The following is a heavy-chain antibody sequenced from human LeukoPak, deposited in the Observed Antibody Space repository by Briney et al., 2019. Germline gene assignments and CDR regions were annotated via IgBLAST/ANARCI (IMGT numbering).Heavy chain of an antibody. CDR3: AREHRSSGWYFPDYFDY. CDR2: INAYNGST. Sequence: GASVKVSCKASGYTFTSYGISWVRQAPGQGLEWMGWINAYNGSTNYAQKLQGRVTMTTDTSTSTAYMELRSLRSDDTAVYYCAREHRSSGWYFPDYFDYWGQGTLVTVSS. D-gene: IGHD6-19*01. CDR1: GYTFTSYG. V-gene: IGHV1-18*01. J-gene: IGHJ4*02.